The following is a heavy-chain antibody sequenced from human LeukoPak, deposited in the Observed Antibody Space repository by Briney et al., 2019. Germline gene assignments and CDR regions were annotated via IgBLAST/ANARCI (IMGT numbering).Heavy chain of an antibody. Sequence: ASVKVSCKASGYTFTSYYMHWVRQAPGQGLEWMGIINPSGGSTSYAQKFQGRVTVTRDTSTSTAYMELRSLRSDDTAVYYCARLNGMDVWGQGTTVTVSS. J-gene: IGHJ6*02. CDR1: GYTFTSYY. V-gene: IGHV1-46*01. CDR2: INPSGGST. CDR3: ARLNGMDV.